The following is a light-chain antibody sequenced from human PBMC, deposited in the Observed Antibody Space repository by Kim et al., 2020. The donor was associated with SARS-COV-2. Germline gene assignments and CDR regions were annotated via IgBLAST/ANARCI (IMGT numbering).Light chain of an antibody. Sequence: QSVLTQPASVSGSPGQSITISCSGTSSDVGGYKYVSWYQQHPGKAPKLMIYDVSKRPSGVSARFSGSKSGNTASLTISGLQSEDEADYYCSSYTSSNTWVFGGGTQLTVL. CDR2: DVS. V-gene: IGLV2-14*01. J-gene: IGLJ3*02. CDR1: SSDVGGYKY. CDR3: SSYTSSNTWV.